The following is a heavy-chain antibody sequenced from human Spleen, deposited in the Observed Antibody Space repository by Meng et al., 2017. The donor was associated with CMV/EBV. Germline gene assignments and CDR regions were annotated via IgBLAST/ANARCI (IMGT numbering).Heavy chain of an antibody. D-gene: IGHD2-8*01. CDR2: IYYSGST. CDR3: ARALGYCTNGVCSTFDY. J-gene: IGHJ4*02. CDR1: ISSSSYY. V-gene: IGHV4-39*07. Sequence: ISSSSYYWGWLRQPPGKGLEWIGSIYYSGSTYYNPSLKSRVTISVDTSKNQFSLKLSSVTAADTAVYYCARALGYCTNGVCSTFDYWGQGTLVTVSS.